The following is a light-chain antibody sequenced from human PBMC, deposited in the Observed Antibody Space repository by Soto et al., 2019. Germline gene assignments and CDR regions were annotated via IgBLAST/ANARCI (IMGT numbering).Light chain of an antibody. CDR3: RQSYSTPYT. V-gene: IGKV1-39*01. Sequence: DIQMTQSPSSLSASVGERVTIICRASQSISIYLNWYQQKPGKAPKLLIYAASSLQSGVPSRFSGSGSGTDFTLTISSLQHEDFATYYCRQSYSTPYTFGQGTKLEIK. CDR1: QSISIY. J-gene: IGKJ2*01. CDR2: AAS.